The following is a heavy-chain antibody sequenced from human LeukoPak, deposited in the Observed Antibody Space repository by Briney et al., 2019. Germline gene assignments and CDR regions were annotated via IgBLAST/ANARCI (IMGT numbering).Heavy chain of an antibody. J-gene: IGHJ4*02. V-gene: IGHV1-69*05. CDR3: ARAYYYDSSGYYGVSYYFDY. CDR2: IIPIFGTA. Sequence: SVKVSCKASGGTFSIYAISWVRQAPGQGLGWMGGIIPIFGTANYAQKFQGRVTTTTDDYTSTAYMELSSLRSDDTAVYYCARAYYYDSSGYYGVSYYFDYWGQGTLVTVSS. D-gene: IGHD3-22*01. CDR1: GGTFSIYA.